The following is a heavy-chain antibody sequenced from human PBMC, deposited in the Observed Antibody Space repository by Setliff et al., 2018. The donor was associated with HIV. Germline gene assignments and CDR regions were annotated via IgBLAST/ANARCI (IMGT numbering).Heavy chain of an antibody. J-gene: IGHJ4*02. CDR2: IYTSGST. CDR1: GGSISTYY. Sequence: LPETLXXXCTVSGGSISTYYWSWIRQPPGKGLEWIGYIYTSGSTNYNPPLKTRVTISIDPSKKQVSLKLSSVTAADTAVYYCARHANYDFWSGYWGYYFDYWGQGTLVTVSS. D-gene: IGHD3-3*01. CDR3: ARHANYDFWSGYWGYYFDY. V-gene: IGHV4-4*09.